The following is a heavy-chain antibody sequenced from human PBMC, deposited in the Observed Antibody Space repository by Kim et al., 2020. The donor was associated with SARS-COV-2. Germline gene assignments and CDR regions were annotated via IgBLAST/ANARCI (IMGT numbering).Heavy chain of an antibody. CDR1: GFTFSSYG. CDR2: ISYDGSNK. CDR3: AKDFKRRTIVVVIPYGMDV. V-gene: IGHV3-30*18. D-gene: IGHD3-22*01. Sequence: GGSLRLSCAASGFTFSSYGMHWVRQAPGKGLEWVAVISYDGSNKYYAHSVKGRFTISRDNSKNTLYLQMNSLRAEDTAVYYCAKDFKRRTIVVVIPYGMDVWGQGTTVTVSS. J-gene: IGHJ6*02.